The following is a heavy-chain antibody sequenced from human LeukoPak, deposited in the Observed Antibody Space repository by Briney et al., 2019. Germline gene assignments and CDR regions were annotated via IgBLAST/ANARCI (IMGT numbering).Heavy chain of an antibody. D-gene: IGHD6-13*01. CDR3: AKARIASAGTGAFDV. CDR2: FSATDGSA. J-gene: IGHJ3*01. CDR1: GFTVSSYG. V-gene: IGHV3-23*01. Sequence: GGSLRLSCAASGFTVSSYGMTWVRQAPGKGLEWVSAFSATDGSAQYAESVKGRFTISRDNSKNSLYLQMNSLRDEHTAVYYCAKARIASAGTGAFDVWGQGTMVTVSS.